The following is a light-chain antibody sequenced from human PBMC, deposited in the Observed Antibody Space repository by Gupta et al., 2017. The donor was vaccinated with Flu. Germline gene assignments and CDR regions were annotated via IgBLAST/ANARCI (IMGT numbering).Light chain of an antibody. J-gene: IGKJ2*01. Sequence: IQMTQSPSYVSASVGDRVTITCRASQDVSVWLAWYQQKPGEAPKLLIFGGITLQSGVPSRFSGRGSGTDFTLTINNLQPEDFATYYCQQGDSFPYTFGQGTKLELK. CDR1: QDVSVW. V-gene: IGKV1D-12*01. CDR2: GGI. CDR3: QQGDSFPYT.